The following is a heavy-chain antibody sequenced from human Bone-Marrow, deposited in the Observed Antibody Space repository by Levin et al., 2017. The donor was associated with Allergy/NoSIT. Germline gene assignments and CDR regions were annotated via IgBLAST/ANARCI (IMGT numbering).Heavy chain of an antibody. CDR1: GFTFRGYG. CDR3: AREGLFMVRVFDY. D-gene: IGHD3-10*01. V-gene: IGHV3-33*01. CDR2: IWLDGRSQ. Sequence: GESLKISCAASGFTFRGYGFHWVRQAPGKGLEWVAVIWLDGRSQHYADSVKGRFTISRNNSQNTLWLQMNSLRAEDTAIYYCAREGLFMVRVFDYWGRGTLVTVSS. J-gene: IGHJ4*02.